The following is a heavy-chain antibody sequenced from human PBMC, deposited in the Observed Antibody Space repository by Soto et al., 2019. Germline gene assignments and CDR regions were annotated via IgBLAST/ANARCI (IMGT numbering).Heavy chain of an antibody. CDR3: AREGKGAFDI. CDR1: GGSVSSGSYY. V-gene: IGHV4-61*01. J-gene: IGHJ3*02. Sequence: QVQLQESGPGLVKPSETLSLTCTVSGGSVSSGSYYWSWIRQPPGKGLEWIGYIYYSGSTNYNPSLKSRVTISVDTSKTQFSLKLSSVTAADTAVYYCAREGKGAFDIWGQGTMVTVSS. CDR2: IYYSGST.